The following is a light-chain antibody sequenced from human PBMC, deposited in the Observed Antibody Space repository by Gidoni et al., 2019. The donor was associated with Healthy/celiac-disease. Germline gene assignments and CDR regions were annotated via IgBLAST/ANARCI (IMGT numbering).Light chain of an antibody. CDR2: EVS. J-gene: IGLJ2*01. CDR3: SSYAGSNFVV. Sequence: QSALTQPPSASGSPGQSVTISCTGTSSDVGGYNHVSWYQQHPGKAPKLMIYEVSTRPPGVPDRFSGSKAGNPSSLTVSGLQAEDEANYSCSSYAGSNFVVFGGGTKLTVL. V-gene: IGLV2-8*01. CDR1: SSDVGGYNH.